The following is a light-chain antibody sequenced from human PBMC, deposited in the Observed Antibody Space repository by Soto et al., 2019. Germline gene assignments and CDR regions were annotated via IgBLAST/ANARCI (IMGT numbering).Light chain of an antibody. J-gene: IGKJ5*01. CDR1: QSVSSY. Sequence: EIVLTQSPATLSLSPGQRATLSCGASQSVSSYLTWARQKPGQAPRLLIYDASNRATGIPARFSGSGSGTDFTLTISSLEPEDFAVYYCQQRSNWPITFGQGTRLEI. CDR3: QQRSNWPIT. V-gene: IGKV3-11*01. CDR2: DAS.